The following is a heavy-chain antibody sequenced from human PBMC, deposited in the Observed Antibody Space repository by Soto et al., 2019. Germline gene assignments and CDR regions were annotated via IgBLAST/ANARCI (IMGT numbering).Heavy chain of an antibody. D-gene: IGHD4-17*01. CDR2: IIPIFGTA. CDR1: GGTFSSYA. J-gene: IGHJ5*02. CDR3: ARGSYGDYVGWFDP. Sequence: QVQLVQSGAEVKKPGSSVKVSCKASGGTFSSYAISWVRQAPGQGLEWMGGIIPIFGTAKYAQKFQGRVTITADEYTSTAHMELSSLGSEDTAVYYCARGSYGDYVGWFDPWRQGTLVTVSS. V-gene: IGHV1-69*01.